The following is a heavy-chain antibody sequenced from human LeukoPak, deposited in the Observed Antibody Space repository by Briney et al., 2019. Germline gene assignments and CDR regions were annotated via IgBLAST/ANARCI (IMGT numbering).Heavy chain of an antibody. D-gene: IGHD5-24*01. V-gene: IGHV3-21*01. Sequence: PGGSLRLSCAASGFTFSSYSMNWVRQAPGKGLEWVSSISSSSSYIYYADSAKGRFTISRDNAKNSLYLQMNSLGAEDTAVYYCAGSRDGYNYRGDYWGQGTLVTVSS. CDR2: ISSSSSYI. CDR3: AGSRDGYNYRGDY. CDR1: GFTFSSYS. J-gene: IGHJ4*02.